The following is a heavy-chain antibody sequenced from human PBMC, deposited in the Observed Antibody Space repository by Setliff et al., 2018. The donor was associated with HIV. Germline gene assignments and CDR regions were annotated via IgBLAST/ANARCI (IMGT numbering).Heavy chain of an antibody. CDR2: ISYDERQK. J-gene: IGHJ4*02. CDR1: GFSFSSYA. CDR3: AREGYASGGIGDFDY. Sequence: PGGSLRLSCAASGFSFSSYAMHWVRQTPGKGLEWVAIISYDERQKYYGDSVRGRFTISRDNSKNTLYLQMNTLRVEDTAVYFCAREGYASGGIGDFDYWGQGTLVTVSS. V-gene: IGHV3-30*03. D-gene: IGHD3-10*01.